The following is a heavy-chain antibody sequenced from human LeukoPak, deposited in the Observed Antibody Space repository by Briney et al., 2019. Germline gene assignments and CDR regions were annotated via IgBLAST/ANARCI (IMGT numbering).Heavy chain of an antibody. D-gene: IGHD6-19*01. CDR1: GFTFSSYA. CDR2: ISGSGGSI. CDR3: ASSQQWLEGQAFDI. J-gene: IGHJ3*02. V-gene: IGHV3-23*01. Sequence: RGSLRLSCAASGFTFSSYAMSWVRQAPGKGLEWVSAISGSGGSIYYADSVKGRFTISRDNAKNSPYLQMNSLRAEDTAVYYCASSQQWLEGQAFDIWGQGTMVTVSS.